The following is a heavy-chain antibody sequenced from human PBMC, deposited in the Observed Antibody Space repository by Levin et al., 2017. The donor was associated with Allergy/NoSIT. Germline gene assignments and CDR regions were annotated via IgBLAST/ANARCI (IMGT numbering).Heavy chain of an antibody. D-gene: IGHD3-22*01. V-gene: IGHV4-34*01. J-gene: IGHJ3*02. CDR3: ARGGFYYDSSGYYYVVDAFDI. CDR2: INHSGST. CDR1: GGSFSGYY. Sequence: SETLSLTCAVYGGSFSGYYWSWIRQPPGKGLEWIGEINHSGSTNYNPSLKSRVTISVDTSKNQFSLKLSSVTAADTAVYYCARGGFYYDSSGYYYVVDAFDIWGQGTMVTVSS.